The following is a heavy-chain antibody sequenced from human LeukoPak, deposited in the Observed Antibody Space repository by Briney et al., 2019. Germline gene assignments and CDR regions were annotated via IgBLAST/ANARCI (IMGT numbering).Heavy chain of an antibody. Sequence: SETLSLTCTVSGGSISSGGYYWSWIRQHPGKGLEWIGYIYYSGSTNYNPSLKSRVTISVDTSKNQFSLRLSSVTAADTAVYYCATQKYDYVWGSYRYDAFDIWGQGIMVTVSS. CDR3: ATQKYDYVWGSYRYDAFDI. CDR2: IYYSGST. V-gene: IGHV4-61*08. J-gene: IGHJ3*02. CDR1: GGSISSGGYY. D-gene: IGHD3-16*02.